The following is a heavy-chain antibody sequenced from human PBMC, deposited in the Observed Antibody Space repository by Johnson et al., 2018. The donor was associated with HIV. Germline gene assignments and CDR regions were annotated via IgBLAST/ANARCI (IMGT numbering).Heavy chain of an antibody. J-gene: IGHJ3*02. CDR3: ARENQGYSYRAFDI. V-gene: IGHV3-30*14. CDR1: GFTFIRYW. Sequence: QVQLVESGGGLVQPGGSLRLSCAASGFTFIRYWMSWVRQAPGKGLEWVAVISYDGSEKYFADSVKGRFTISRDNSKNTLYLQMNSLRAEDTALYYCARENQGYSYRAFDIWGQGTMVTVSS. D-gene: IGHD5-18*01. CDR2: ISYDGSEK.